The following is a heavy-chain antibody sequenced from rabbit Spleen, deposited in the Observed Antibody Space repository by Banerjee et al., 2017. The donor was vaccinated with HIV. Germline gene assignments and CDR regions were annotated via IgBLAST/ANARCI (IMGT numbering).Heavy chain of an antibody. V-gene: IGHV1S40*01. CDR3: AREGAIGYVGDSYAFYGMDL. CDR1: GFSFSSSDY. D-gene: IGHD8-1*01. J-gene: IGHJ6*01. CDR2: IYGGSSATT. Sequence: QSLEESGGDLVKPGASLTLTCTASGFSFSSSDYMCWVRQAPGKGLEWIACIYGGSSATTYSASWAKGRFTISKTSSTTVTLQMTSLTAADTATYFCAREGAIGYVGDSYAFYGMDLWGQGTLVTVS.